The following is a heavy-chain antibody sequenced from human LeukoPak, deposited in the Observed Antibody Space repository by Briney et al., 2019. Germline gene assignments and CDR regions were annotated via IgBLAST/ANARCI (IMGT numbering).Heavy chain of an antibody. J-gene: IGHJ4*02. Sequence: ASVKVSCKASGYTFTSYYMHWVRQAPGQGLEWMGIINPSGGSTSCAQKFQGRVTMTRDTSTSTVYMELSSLRSEDTAVYYCARSFTSSGVLPAAMEYWGQGTLVTVSS. V-gene: IGHV1-46*01. CDR1: GYTFTSYY. CDR3: ARSFTSSGVLPAAMEY. D-gene: IGHD2-2*01. CDR2: INPSGGST.